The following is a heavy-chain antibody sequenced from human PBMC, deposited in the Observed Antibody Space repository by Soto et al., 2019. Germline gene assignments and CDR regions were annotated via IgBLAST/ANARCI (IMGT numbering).Heavy chain of an antibody. Sequence: QVQLVESGGGVVQPGRSQRLSCTASGFTFSSYGMHWVRQAPGKGLEWVAIIWHDGSNKYYADSVKGRFTISRDNYKNTLYLEMNSLRVEDTAVYFCARDGGYCSSTSCYYFDNWGQGTLVTVSS. D-gene: IGHD2-2*01. CDR3: ARDGGYCSSTSCYYFDN. J-gene: IGHJ4*02. CDR1: GFTFSSYG. V-gene: IGHV3-33*01. CDR2: IWHDGSNK.